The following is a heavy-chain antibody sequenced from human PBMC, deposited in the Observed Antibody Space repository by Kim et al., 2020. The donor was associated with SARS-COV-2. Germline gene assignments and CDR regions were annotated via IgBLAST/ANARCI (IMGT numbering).Heavy chain of an antibody. CDR2: ISGSGSVS. Sequence: GGSLRLSWAASGFTFNSEAMTWVRQAPGKGLEGVSIISGSGSVSHYGDSVRGRFTVSWDNSKNTVYLQLKSLRAEDTAVHYCAKAKYGSSLFFDYWGQGT. CDR3: AKAKYGSSLFFDY. CDR1: GFTFNSEA. D-gene: IGHD3-3*01. V-gene: IGHV3-23*01. J-gene: IGHJ4*02.